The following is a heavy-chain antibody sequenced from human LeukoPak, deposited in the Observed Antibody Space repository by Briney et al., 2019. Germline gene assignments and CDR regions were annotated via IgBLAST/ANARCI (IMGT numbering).Heavy chain of an antibody. Sequence: GRSLRLSCAASGFTFSSYGMHWVRQAPGKGLEWVALISYDGSNKYYADSVKGRFTISRDNSKNTLYLQMNSLRAEDTAVYYCAKDYYYGSGSYTNTYDYWGQGTLVTVSS. V-gene: IGHV3-30*18. CDR3: AKDYYYGSGSYTNTYDY. CDR2: ISYDGSNK. D-gene: IGHD3-10*01. J-gene: IGHJ4*02. CDR1: GFTFSSYG.